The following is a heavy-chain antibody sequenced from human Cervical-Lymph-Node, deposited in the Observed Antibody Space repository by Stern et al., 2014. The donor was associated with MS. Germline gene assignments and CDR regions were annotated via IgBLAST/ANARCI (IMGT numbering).Heavy chain of an antibody. CDR3: ASSIVVVPAAENKGFDP. CDR1: GFNFSSFA. Sequence: VQLVESGGGLVKPGGSLRVSCAASGFNFSSFAMNWVRQAPGKGLEWVSSLSSTSTYIYYADSVKGRFTVSRDNAKNSLFLQMTSLRAEDTAVYYCASSIVVVPAAENKGFDPWGQGTLVTVSS. J-gene: IGHJ5*02. CDR2: LSSTSTYI. D-gene: IGHD2-2*01. V-gene: IGHV3-21*01.